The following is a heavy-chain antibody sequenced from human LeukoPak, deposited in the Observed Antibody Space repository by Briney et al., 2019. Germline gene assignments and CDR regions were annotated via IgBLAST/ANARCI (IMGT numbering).Heavy chain of an antibody. Sequence: PSETLSLTCAVSGYSISSGYYWGWIRQPPGMGLEWIGSIYHSGSTYYNPSLKSRVTISVDTSKNQFSLKLSSVTAADTAVYYCARHRDYSSSDYWGQGTLVTVSS. V-gene: IGHV4-38-2*01. D-gene: IGHD6-6*01. CDR1: GYSISSGYY. CDR2: IYHSGST. CDR3: ARHRDYSSSDY. J-gene: IGHJ4*02.